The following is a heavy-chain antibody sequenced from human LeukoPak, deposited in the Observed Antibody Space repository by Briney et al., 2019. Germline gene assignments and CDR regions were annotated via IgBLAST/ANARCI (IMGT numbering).Heavy chain of an antibody. CDR3: ARGDRFFIRLGYFDY. V-gene: IGHV4-34*01. CDR1: GGSFSGYY. Sequence: SETLSLTCAVYGGSFSGYYWSWIRQPPGKGLEWIGEINHSGSTNYNPSLKSRVTISVDTSKNQFSLKLSSVTAADTAVYYCARGDRFFIRLGYFDYWGQGTLVTVSS. D-gene: IGHD3-10*01. J-gene: IGHJ4*02. CDR2: INHSGST.